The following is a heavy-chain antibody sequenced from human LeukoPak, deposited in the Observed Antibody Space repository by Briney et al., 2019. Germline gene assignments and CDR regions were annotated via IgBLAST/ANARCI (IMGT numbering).Heavy chain of an antibody. CDR1: GFTFSSYS. V-gene: IGHV3-48*04. CDR2: ISSSSSTI. Sequence: GGALRLSCAASGFTFSSYSMNWVRQAPGKGLEWVSYISSSSSTIYYADSVKGRFTISRDNAKNSLYLQMNSLRAEDTAVYYCARDPSLSGYDWEDYWGQGTLVTVSS. CDR3: ARDPSLSGYDWEDY. D-gene: IGHD5-12*01. J-gene: IGHJ4*02.